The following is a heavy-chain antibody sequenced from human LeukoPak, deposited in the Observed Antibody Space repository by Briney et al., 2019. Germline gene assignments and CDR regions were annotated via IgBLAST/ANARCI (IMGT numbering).Heavy chain of an antibody. CDR1: GFTFVDFG. CDR2: INWDGSIT. CDR3: ARDRQGTSSSVSHFDC. D-gene: IGHD6-6*01. J-gene: IGHJ4*02. Sequence: PGGSLRLSCETSGFTFVDFGLSWVRQAPGKGLEWISGINWDGSITDYADSVKGRFTMSRDNARNSLYLQMDSLRVEDTAFYYCARDRQGTSSSVSHFDCWGQGTLVTVSS. V-gene: IGHV3-20*04.